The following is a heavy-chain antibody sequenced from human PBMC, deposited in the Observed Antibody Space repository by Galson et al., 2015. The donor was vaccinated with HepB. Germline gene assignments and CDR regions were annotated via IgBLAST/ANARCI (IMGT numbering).Heavy chain of an antibody. CDR1: GFTFSSYW. Sequence: SLRLSCAASGFTFSSYWMTWVCQAPGKGLEWVANINQDGGKKYYVDSVKGRFTISRDNAENSLYLQINSLRAEDTAMYHCARDSTYYDGTAYYDNLDYWGQGILVTVSS. CDR2: INQDGGKK. D-gene: IGHD3-22*01. V-gene: IGHV3-7*03. CDR3: ARDSTYYDGTAYYDNLDY. J-gene: IGHJ4*02.